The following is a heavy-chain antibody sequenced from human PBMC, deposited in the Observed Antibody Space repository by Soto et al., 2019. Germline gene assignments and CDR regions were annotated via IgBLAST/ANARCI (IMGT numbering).Heavy chain of an antibody. V-gene: IGHV1-46*01. Sequence: QVQLVQSGAEVKKPVASVKVSCKASGYTFTSYYMHWVRQPPGQGLEWMGLINPGGGGTSYAQKLHGRVPVTRDTSTSTVYMELSRLRSEDTAVYYCARGLAVAYSPALLWGQGTLVTVSS. CDR1: GYTFTSYY. CDR2: INPGGGGT. J-gene: IGHJ4*02. D-gene: IGHD6-19*01. CDR3: ARGLAVAYSPALL.